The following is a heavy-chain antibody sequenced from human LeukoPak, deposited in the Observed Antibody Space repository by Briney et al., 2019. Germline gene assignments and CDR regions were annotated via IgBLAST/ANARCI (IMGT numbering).Heavy chain of an antibody. CDR2: IYHSGST. Sequence: SETLSLTCTVSGGSINTYYWTWIRQPPGKGLEWIGEIYHSGSTNYNPSLKSRVTISVDKSKKQFSLKLSSVTAADTAVYYCARNGGNSDVDDWGQGTLVTVSS. D-gene: IGHD4-23*01. CDR1: GGSINTYY. J-gene: IGHJ4*02. CDR3: ARNGGNSDVDD. V-gene: IGHV4-59*12.